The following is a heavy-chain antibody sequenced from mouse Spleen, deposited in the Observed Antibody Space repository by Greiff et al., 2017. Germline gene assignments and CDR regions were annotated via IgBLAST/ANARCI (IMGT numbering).Heavy chain of an antibody. CDR3: ARSGYRNGDYCAMDY. Sequence: EVQLQQSGPELVKPGASVKISCKASGYTFTDYYMNWVKQSHGKSLEWIGDINPNNGGTSYNQKFKGKATLTVDKSSSTAYMELRSLTSEDSAVYYCARSGYRNGDYCAMDYWGQGTSVTVSS. CDR2: INPNNGGT. J-gene: IGHJ4*01. D-gene: IGHD2-14*01. CDR1: GYTFTDYY. V-gene: IGHV1-26*01.